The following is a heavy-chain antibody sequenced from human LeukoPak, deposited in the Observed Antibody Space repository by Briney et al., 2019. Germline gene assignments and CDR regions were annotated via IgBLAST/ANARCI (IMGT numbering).Heavy chain of an antibody. CDR2: ISHSGSSI. Sequence: GRSLRLSCVASGFTFSNYLMNWVRPAPGRGLEWVSGISHSGSSIYYADSVKGRFTISRDNSKNTLYLQMDRLGVEDTAVYYCAMALDYGGQGTLVTVSS. CDR3: AMALDY. J-gene: IGHJ4*02. CDR1: GFTFSNYL. V-gene: IGHV3-23*01.